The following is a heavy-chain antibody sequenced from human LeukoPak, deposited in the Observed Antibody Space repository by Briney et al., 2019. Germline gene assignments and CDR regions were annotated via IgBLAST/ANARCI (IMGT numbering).Heavy chain of an antibody. Sequence: GASVKVSCKASGDTFTGYYMHWVRQAPGQGLDWMGSINPDTGATRWAQKFQGRVTMTRDASISIAYMEVSSLRYDDTAVYYCARDGAVPGSYNWFDLWGQGTLVTVSS. CDR2: INPDTGAT. V-gene: IGHV1-2*02. CDR3: ARDGAVPGSYNWFDL. J-gene: IGHJ5*02. D-gene: IGHD6-19*01. CDR1: GDTFTGYY.